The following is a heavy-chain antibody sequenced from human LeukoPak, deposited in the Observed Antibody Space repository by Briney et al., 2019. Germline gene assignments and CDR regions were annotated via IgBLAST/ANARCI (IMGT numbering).Heavy chain of an antibody. CDR2: IKADASEE. J-gene: IGHJ4*02. CDR1: GFTFDRFW. Sequence: GGSLRLSCVASGFTFDRFWMSWVRQAPGKGLEWVANIKADASEEKYLDSVKGRFKISRDNTEDSLFLQMNSLRAEDTAVYYCARQPQHEAYFDYWGQGALVTVSS. V-gene: IGHV3-7*01. CDR3: ARQPQHEAYFDY.